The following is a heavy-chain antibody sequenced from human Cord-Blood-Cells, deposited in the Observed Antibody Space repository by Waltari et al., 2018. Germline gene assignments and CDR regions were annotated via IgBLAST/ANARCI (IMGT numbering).Heavy chain of an antibody. CDR2: IYYSGST. CDR3: ARVGIAAAGTIDY. V-gene: IGHV4-30-4*08. D-gene: IGHD6-13*01. J-gene: IGHJ4*02. CDR1: GGSLSSGYYS. Sequence: QVQLQESGPVLVKPSQTLSLTCTVSGGSLSSGYYSWSWIRQPPGKGLEWIGYIYYSGSTYYNPSLKSRVTISVDTSKNQFSLKLSSVTAADTAVYYCARVGIAAAGTIDYWGQGTLVTVSS.